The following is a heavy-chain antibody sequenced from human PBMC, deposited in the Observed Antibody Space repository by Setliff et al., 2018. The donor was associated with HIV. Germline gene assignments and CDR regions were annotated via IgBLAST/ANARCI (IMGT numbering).Heavy chain of an antibody. CDR1: RGSISRYY. D-gene: IGHD4-17*01. Sequence: SETLSLTCTVSRGSISRYYWSWIRQPPGKGLEWIGYIYYTGTTKYNPSLKSRVPMSVDTSKNQLSLKLSSLTAADTAVYYCARDRPPSTVDMLGAFDRWGQGTMVTVSS. V-gene: IGHV4-59*01. J-gene: IGHJ3*02. CDR2: IYYTGTT. CDR3: ARDRPPSTVDMLGAFDR.